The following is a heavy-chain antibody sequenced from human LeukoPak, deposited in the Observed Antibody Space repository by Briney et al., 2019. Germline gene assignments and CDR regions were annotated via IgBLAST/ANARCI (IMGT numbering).Heavy chain of an antibody. Sequence: SETLSLTCTVSGGSISSYYWSWIRQPAGKGLEWIGRIYTSGSTNYNPSLKSRVTISVDTSKNQFSLKLSSVTAADTAVYYCARDMAGYYDSSGYFRLRGSWFDPWGQGTLVTVSS. J-gene: IGHJ5*02. CDR2: IYTSGST. CDR3: ARDMAGYYDSSGYFRLRGSWFDP. CDR1: GGSISSYY. V-gene: IGHV4-4*07. D-gene: IGHD3-22*01.